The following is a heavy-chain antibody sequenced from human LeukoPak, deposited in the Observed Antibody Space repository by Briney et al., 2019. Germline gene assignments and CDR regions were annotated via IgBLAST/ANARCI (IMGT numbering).Heavy chain of an antibody. V-gene: IGHV4-39*07. J-gene: IGHJ4*02. CDR1: GVSISSSNSY. Sequence: SETLSLTCTVSGVSISSSNSYWGWIRQPPGKGLEWIGSIYYSGNTYYNASLKSRVTISVDTSMNQFSLKLTSVTAADTAVYYCARFSFSSSDFDYRGQGTLVTVSS. CDR2: IYYSGNT. D-gene: IGHD6-13*01. CDR3: ARFSFSSSDFDY.